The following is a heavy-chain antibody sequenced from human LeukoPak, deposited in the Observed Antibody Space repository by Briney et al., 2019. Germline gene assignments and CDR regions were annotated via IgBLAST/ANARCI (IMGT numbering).Heavy chain of an antibody. D-gene: IGHD3/OR15-3a*01. CDR1: GYTFTGYY. Sequence: ASVKVSCKASGYTFTGYYMHWVRQAPGQGLEWMGWINPNSGGTNYAQKFQGRVTMTRDTSISTAYMELSRLRSDDTAVYYCARAPGLGLDSTQDFFDYGGEGSLVSVSS. J-gene: IGHJ4*02. CDR2: INPNSGGT. CDR3: ARAPGLGLDSTQDFFDY. V-gene: IGHV1-2*02.